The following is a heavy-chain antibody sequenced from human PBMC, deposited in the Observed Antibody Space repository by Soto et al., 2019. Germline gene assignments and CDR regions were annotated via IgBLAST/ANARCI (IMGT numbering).Heavy chain of an antibody. V-gene: IGHV3-48*01. CDR3: TRDPEALDY. J-gene: IGHJ4*02. CDR2: IRSTGSPI. Sequence: GGSLRLSCAASGFTFSSYSMNWVRQAPGKGLEWISYIRSTGSPIYYADSVKGRFTISRDNAKNSLYLQMSSLRAEDTAVYYCTRDPEALDYWGLGTLVTVSS. CDR1: GFTFSSYS.